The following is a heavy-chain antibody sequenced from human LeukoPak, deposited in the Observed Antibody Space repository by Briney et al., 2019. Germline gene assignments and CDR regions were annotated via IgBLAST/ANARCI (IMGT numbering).Heavy chain of an antibody. D-gene: IGHD5-12*01. V-gene: IGHV3-66*01. Sequence: GGSLRLSCAASGFTVSSNYMSWVRQAPGKGLEWVSVIYSGGSTYYADSVKGRFTISRDNSKNTLYLQMNSLRAEDTAVYYCARGGYSGYDPVGDAFGIWGQGTMVTVSS. CDR1: GFTVSSNY. J-gene: IGHJ3*02. CDR2: IYSGGST. CDR3: ARGGYSGYDPVGDAFGI.